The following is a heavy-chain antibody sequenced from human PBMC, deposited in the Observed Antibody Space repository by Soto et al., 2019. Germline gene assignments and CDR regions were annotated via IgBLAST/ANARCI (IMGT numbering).Heavy chain of an antibody. CDR1: GFTFSSYS. J-gene: IGHJ6*02. D-gene: IGHD6-13*01. V-gene: IGHV3-48*02. Sequence: PGRSLKLSCAASGFTFSSYSMNWVRQAPGKGLEWVSYISSSSSTIYYADSVKGRFTISRDNAKNSLYLQMNSLRDEDTAVYYCARDTNCRSSCGPNYYYGMDGWGQGTTVTLPS. CDR3: ARDTNCRSSCGPNYYYGMDG. CDR2: ISSSSSTI.